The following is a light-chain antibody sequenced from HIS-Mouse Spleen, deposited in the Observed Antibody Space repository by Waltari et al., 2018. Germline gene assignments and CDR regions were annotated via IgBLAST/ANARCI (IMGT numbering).Light chain of an antibody. J-gene: IGLJ3*02. V-gene: IGLV1-44*01. CDR3: AAWDDSLNGRV. Sequence: QSVLTQPPSASGTPGQRVTISCSGSSSNIGSNTVTWYQQPPGPAPKLLIYSNNQRPSGVPDRFSGSKSGTSASLAISGLQSEDEADYYCAAWDDSLNGRVFGGGTKLTVL. CDR2: SNN. CDR1: SSNIGSNT.